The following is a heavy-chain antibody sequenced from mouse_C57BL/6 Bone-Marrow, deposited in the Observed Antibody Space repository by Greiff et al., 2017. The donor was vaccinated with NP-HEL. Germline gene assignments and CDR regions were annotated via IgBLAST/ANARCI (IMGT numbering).Heavy chain of an antibody. CDR2: ISNGGGST. D-gene: IGHD1-1*01. J-gene: IGHJ4*01. CDR3: ARRSTTEDY. CDR1: GFTFSDYY. V-gene: IGHV5-12*01. Sequence: EVMLVESGGGLVQPGGSLKLSCAASGFTFSDYYMYWVRQTPEKRLEWVAYISNGGGSTYYPDTVKGRFTISRDNAKNTLYLQMSRLKSEDTAMYYCARRSTTEDYWGQGTSVTVSS.